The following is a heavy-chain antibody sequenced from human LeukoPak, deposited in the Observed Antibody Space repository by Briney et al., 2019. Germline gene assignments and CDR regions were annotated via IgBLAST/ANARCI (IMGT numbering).Heavy chain of an antibody. V-gene: IGHV4-30-4*08. CDR2: IYYSGST. Sequence: PSETLSLTCTVSGGSISSGDYYWSWIRQPPGKGLEWIGYIYYSGSTYYNPSLKSRVTISVDTSKNQFSLKLSSVTAADTAVYYCARSYSSSWPFDYWGQGTLVTVSP. D-gene: IGHD6-13*01. CDR3: ARSYSSSWPFDY. J-gene: IGHJ4*02. CDR1: GGSISSGDYY.